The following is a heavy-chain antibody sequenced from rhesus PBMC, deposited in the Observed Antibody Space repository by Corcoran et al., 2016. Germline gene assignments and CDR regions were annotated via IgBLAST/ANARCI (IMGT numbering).Heavy chain of an antibody. Sequence: QVQLQESGPGLVMPSETLSPTCAVSCHSISIGYFWSWIRQPPGKGLEWIRYIPYSGNTSYNPSLKNRVTISTDTSKNQFSLKLSSVTAANTAVYYCARVVWSDYRYWGQGVLVTVSS. CDR1: CHSISIGYF. CDR2: IPYSGNT. V-gene: IGHV4-122*02. D-gene: IGHD3-22*01. J-gene: IGHJ4*01. CDR3: ARVVWSDYRY.